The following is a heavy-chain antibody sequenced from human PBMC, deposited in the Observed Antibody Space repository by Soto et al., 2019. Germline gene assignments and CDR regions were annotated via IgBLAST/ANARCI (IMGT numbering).Heavy chain of an antibody. CDR2: ISYDGSDI. D-gene: IGHD3-10*02. CDR3: AIVRVADSSLDH. CDR1: GFIFSNYG. Sequence: WGSLRLSCVGSGFIFSNYGMHWVRQAPGKGLEWVAFISYDGSDILYADSVKGRFTISRNNSKSTLFLHMNRPTAEDTAIYFCAIVRVADSSLDHWGQGTLVTVSS. V-gene: IGHV3-30*03. J-gene: IGHJ4*02.